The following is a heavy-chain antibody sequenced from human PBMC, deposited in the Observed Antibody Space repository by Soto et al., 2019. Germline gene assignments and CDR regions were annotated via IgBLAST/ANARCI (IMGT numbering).Heavy chain of an antibody. V-gene: IGHV3-9*03. Sequence: EVQLVESGGGLVQPGRSVRLSCTASGFTFDDYAMHWVRQAPGKGLEWVSGISWNSGSIGYADYVKGRFTISRDNAKNSLYPRMNSQGAEEMDVYYFARDKRDEYRGYDVGYYCGMDDWGQGTTVTVSS. D-gene: IGHD5-12*01. CDR3: ARDKRDEYRGYDVGYYCGMDD. J-gene: IGHJ6*02. CDR2: ISWNSGSI. CDR1: GFTFDDYA.